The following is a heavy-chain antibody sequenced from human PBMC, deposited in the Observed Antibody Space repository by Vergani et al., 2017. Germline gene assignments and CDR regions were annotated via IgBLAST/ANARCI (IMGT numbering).Heavy chain of an antibody. CDR2: VHRNGNT. D-gene: IGHD3-10*01. CDR1: GYSVGSGYY. CDR3: GVIMVRSPRPDNWFDS. Sequence: QVDLQESGPGLVKSSETLSLNCAVSGYSVGSGYYWGWIRQPPGRGLEWIGCVHRNGNTYYTSSLRSRATISRDTSKNQFSLQLTSVTAADTAVYFCGVIMVRSPRPDNWFDSWGRGTLVTVSS. V-gene: IGHV4-38-2*01. J-gene: IGHJ5*01.